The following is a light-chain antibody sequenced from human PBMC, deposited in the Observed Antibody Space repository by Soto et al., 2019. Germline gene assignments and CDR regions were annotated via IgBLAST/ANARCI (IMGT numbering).Light chain of an antibody. Sequence: QSVLTQPPSASGTPGQRVTISCSGSSSNIGSNYVYWYQQLPRTAPKLLIYSNNQRPSGVPDRFSGSKSGTSASLAISGLRSEDEGDYYCVSWDDSLSGLVFGTGTKV. CDR2: SNN. CDR3: VSWDDSLSGLV. CDR1: SSNIGSNY. J-gene: IGLJ1*01. V-gene: IGLV1-47*02.